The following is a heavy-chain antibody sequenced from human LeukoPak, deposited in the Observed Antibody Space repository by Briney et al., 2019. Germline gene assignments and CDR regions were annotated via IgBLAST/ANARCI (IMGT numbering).Heavy chain of an antibody. CDR3: ARGPRNYYDSSGSEFDY. CDR2: IYHSGST. Sequence: SETLSLTCTVSGYSISSGYYWGWIRQPPGKGLEWIGSIYHSGSTYYNPSLKSRVTISVDTSKNQFSLKLSSVTAADTAVYYCARGPRNYYDSSGSEFDYWGQGTLVTVSS. J-gene: IGHJ4*02. D-gene: IGHD3-22*01. CDR1: GYSISSGYY. V-gene: IGHV4-38-2*02.